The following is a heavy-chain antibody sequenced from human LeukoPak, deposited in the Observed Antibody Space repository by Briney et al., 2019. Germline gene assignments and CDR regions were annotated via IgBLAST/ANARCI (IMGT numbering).Heavy chain of an antibody. Sequence: PSETLSLTCAVSGYSISSGYYWDWIRQPPGKGLEWIGSIYYSGSTYYNPSLRSRVTISVDTSKNQFSLKLSSVTAADTAVYYCARTIVGATNGDLDYWGQGTLVTVSS. V-gene: IGHV4-38-2*01. CDR2: IYYSGST. D-gene: IGHD1-26*01. CDR1: GYSISSGYY. J-gene: IGHJ4*02. CDR3: ARTIVGATNGDLDY.